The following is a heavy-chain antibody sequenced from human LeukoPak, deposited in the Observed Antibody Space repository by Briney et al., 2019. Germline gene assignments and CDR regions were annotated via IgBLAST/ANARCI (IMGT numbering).Heavy chain of an antibody. CDR1: GDSFSSYA. Sequence: ASVRVSCKASGDSFSSYALSWVRQAPGQGLEWMGWISAYNGNTNYAQKFQGRVTMTTDTSTSTAYMELRSLRSDDTAVYYCARDNVVVVPAVAVQHWGQGTLVTVSS. CDR2: ISAYNGNT. J-gene: IGHJ1*01. D-gene: IGHD2-2*01. V-gene: IGHV1-18*01. CDR3: ARDNVVVVPAVAVQH.